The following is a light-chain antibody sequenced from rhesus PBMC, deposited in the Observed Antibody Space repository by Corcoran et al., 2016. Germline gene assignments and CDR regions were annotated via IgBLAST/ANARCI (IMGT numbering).Light chain of an antibody. J-gene: IGKJ2*01. V-gene: IGKV3-53*02. Sequence: QIILTQSPATLSLSPGERATLSCRASQSVSSYLAWYQQKPGLAPRLLIYGASSRAPGFPDRFSGSGSGTDFTLPLSSLEPEDFAVYYCQMHTSSPYSFGQGTKVEIK. CDR3: QMHTSSPYS. CDR1: QSVSSY. CDR2: GAS.